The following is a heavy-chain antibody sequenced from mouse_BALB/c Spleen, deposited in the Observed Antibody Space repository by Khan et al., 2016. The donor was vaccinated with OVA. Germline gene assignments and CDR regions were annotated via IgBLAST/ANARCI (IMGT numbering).Heavy chain of an antibody. CDR2: INPNTGYN. Sequence: VQLQESGAELAKPGASVKMSCKASGYTFTTYWMHWIKQRPGQGLEWIGYINPNTGYNECEQKFKDKATLTADTSSSTAYMQLSSLTSEDSAVYYCATSGNYGGNYYVGMDYWGQGTSVTVSS. CDR3: ATSGNYGGNYYVGMDY. D-gene: IGHD1-1*01. V-gene: IGHV1-7*01. CDR1: GYTFTTYW. J-gene: IGHJ4*01.